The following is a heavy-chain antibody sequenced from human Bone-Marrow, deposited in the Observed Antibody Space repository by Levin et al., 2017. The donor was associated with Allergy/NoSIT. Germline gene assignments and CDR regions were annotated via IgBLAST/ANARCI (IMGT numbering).Heavy chain of an antibody. D-gene: IGHD4-17*01. Sequence: PGGSLRLSCAASGFTFSSYGMHWVRQAPGKGLEWVAVIWYDGSNKYYADSVKGRFTISRDNSKNTLYLQMNSLRAKDTAVYYCARDPYGSSELFDYWGQGTLVTVSS. CDR2: IWYDGSNK. CDR3: ARDPYGSSELFDY. J-gene: IGHJ4*02. CDR1: GFTFSSYG. V-gene: IGHV3-33*01.